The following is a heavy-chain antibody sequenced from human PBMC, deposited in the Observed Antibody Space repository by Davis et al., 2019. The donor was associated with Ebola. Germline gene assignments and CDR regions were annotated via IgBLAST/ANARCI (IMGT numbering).Heavy chain of an antibody. Sequence: MPSETLSLTCTVSGGSISSYYWSWIRQPPGKGLEWIGYIYYSGSTNYNPSLKSRVTISVDTSKNQFSLKLSSVTAADTAVYYCASGGYCTGGVCYTMGYFQHWGQGTLVTVSS. CDR2: IYYSGST. V-gene: IGHV4-59*01. CDR3: ASGGYCTGGVCYTMGYFQH. CDR1: GGSISSYY. J-gene: IGHJ1*01. D-gene: IGHD2-8*02.